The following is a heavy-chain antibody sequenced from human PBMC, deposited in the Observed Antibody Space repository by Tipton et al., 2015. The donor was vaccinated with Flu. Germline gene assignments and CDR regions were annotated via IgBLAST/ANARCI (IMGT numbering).Heavy chain of an antibody. CDR2: ISPYDGNT. CDR3: ARGWLEDAFDM. D-gene: IGHD3-22*01. Sequence: QLVQSGAEVKKPGASVKVSCKTSGYSFTNYGISWVRQAPGQGLEWLGWISPYDGNTNYAQNLLGRVTMATDTSTSTAYMELKSLISDDTAVYFRARGWLEDAFDMWGQGTMVTVSS. CDR1: GYSFTNYG. J-gene: IGHJ3*02. V-gene: IGHV1-18*04.